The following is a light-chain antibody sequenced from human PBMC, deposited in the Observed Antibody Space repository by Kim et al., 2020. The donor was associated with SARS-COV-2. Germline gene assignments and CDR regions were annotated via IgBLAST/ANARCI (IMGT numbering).Light chain of an antibody. Sequence: GGTVTLACGSHTGAFTSGHYPYWFQQKPGQAPTTLIDDTNNQHSWTPARFSGSLLGGKAALTLSGAQPEDEAYYYCFLSYGDARRVFGGGTQLTVL. V-gene: IGLV7-46*01. CDR3: FLSYGDARRV. CDR1: TGAFTSGHY. J-gene: IGLJ3*02. CDR2: DTN.